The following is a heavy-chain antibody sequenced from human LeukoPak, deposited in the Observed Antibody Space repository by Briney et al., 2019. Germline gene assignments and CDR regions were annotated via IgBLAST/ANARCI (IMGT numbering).Heavy chain of an antibody. Sequence: PSETLSLTCAVYGGSFSGYYWSWIRQPPGKGLEWIGEINHSGSTNYNPSLKSRVTISVDTSKNQFSLKLSSVTAADAAVYYCARVPYDFWSGYYQPYDFDFWGQGTLVTVSS. CDR2: INHSGST. J-gene: IGHJ4*02. V-gene: IGHV4-34*01. CDR1: GGSFSGYY. CDR3: ARVPYDFWSGYYQPYDFDF. D-gene: IGHD3-3*01.